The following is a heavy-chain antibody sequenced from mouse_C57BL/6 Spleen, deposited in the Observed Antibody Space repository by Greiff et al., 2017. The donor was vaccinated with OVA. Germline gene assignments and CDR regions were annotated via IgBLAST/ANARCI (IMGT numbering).Heavy chain of an antibody. V-gene: IGHV1-15*01. CDR1: GYTFSDYE. CDR2: IDPETGGT. J-gene: IGHJ3*01. D-gene: IGHD1-1*01. CDR3: TRYDYYGSSWAY. Sequence: VQLVESGAELVRPGASVTLSCKASGYTFSDYEMHWVKQTPVHGLEWIGAIDPETGGTAYNQKFKGKAILTADKSSSTAYMELRSLTSEDSAVYYCTRYDYYGSSWAYWGQGTLVTVSA.